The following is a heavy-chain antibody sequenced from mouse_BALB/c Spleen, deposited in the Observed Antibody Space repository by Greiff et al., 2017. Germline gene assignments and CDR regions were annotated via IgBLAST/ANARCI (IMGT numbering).Heavy chain of an antibody. V-gene: IGHV3-2*02. Sequence: EVQLQQSGPGLVKPSQSLSLTCTVTGYSITSDYAWNWIRQFPGNKLEWMGYISYSGSTSYNPSLKSRISITRDTSKNQFFLQLNSVTTEDTATYYCARGGLQYYFDYWGQGTTLTVSS. D-gene: IGHD2-13*01. CDR2: ISYSGST. J-gene: IGHJ2*01. CDR3: ARGGLQYYFDY. CDR1: GYSITSDYA.